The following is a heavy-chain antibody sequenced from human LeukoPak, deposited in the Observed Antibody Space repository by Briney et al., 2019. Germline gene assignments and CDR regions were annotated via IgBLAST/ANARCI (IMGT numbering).Heavy chain of an antibody. V-gene: IGHV3-21*01. D-gene: IGHD2-2*02. CDR1: GFTFNSYS. CDR3: ATENIVVVPAAITARTIDY. Sequence: GGSLRLSCAASGFTFNSYSMNWVRQAPGKGLEWVSSISSSSSYIYYADSVKGRFTISRDNAKNSLYLQMNSLRAEDTAVYYCATENIVVVPAAITARTIDYWGQGTLVTVSS. J-gene: IGHJ4*02. CDR2: ISSSSSYI.